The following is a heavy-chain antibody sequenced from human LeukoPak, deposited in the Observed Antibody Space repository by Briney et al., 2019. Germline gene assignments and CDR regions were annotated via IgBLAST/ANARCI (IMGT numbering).Heavy chain of an antibody. D-gene: IGHD6-13*01. CDR1: GFTVSSNY. CDR3: ARDLWAAAASTN. CDR2: ISSSSSYI. J-gene: IGHJ4*02. Sequence: KPGGSLRLSCAASGFTVSSNYMNWVRQAPGKRLEWVSSISSSSSYIYYADSVKGRFTISRDNAKNSLYLQMNSLRAEDTAVYYCARDLWAAAASTNWGQGTLVTVSS. V-gene: IGHV3-21*01.